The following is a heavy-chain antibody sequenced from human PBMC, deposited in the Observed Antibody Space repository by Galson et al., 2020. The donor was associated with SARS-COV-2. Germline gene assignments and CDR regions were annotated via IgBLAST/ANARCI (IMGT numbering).Heavy chain of an antibody. Sequence: GGSLRLSCAASGFTFSNAWMSWVRQAPGKGLEWVGRIKSKTDGGTTDYAAPVKGRFTISRDDSKNTLYQQMNSLKTEDTAVYYCTTDGNEGQIVVPAGMYYYYYGMDVWGQGTTVTVSS. V-gene: IGHV3-15*01. CDR2: IKSKTDGGTT. CDR3: TTDGNEGQIVVPAGMYYYYYGMDV. CDR1: GFTFSNAW. D-gene: IGHD2-2*01. J-gene: IGHJ6*02.